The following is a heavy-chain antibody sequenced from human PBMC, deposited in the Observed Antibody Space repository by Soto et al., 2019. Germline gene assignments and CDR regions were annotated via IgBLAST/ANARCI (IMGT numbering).Heavy chain of an antibody. D-gene: IGHD2-15*01. J-gene: IGHJ4*02. CDR3: ARVDSCSGGSCYSGSFDY. CDR1: GFTFSSYG. V-gene: IGHV3-33*01. CDR2: IWYDGSNK. Sequence: QVQLVESGGGVVQPGRSLRLSCAASGFTFSSYGMHWVRQAPGKGLEWVAVIWYDGSNKYYADSVKGRFTISRDNSKNTLYLQMNSLRAEDTAVYYCARVDSCSGGSCYSGSFDYWGQGTLVTVSS.